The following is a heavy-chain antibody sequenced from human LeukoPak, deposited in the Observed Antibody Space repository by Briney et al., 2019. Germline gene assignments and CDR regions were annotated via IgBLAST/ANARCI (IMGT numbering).Heavy chain of an antibody. CDR2: MKPNSGNT. CDR1: GYNFTSYD. Sequence: ASVKVSCKASGYNFTSYDINWVRQATGQGVEWMGWMKPNSGNTGYAQKFQGRVTMTRNTSISTAYMELSSLRSEDTAVYYCARVHYYDSSGYPNWFDPWGQGTLVTVSS. J-gene: IGHJ5*02. V-gene: IGHV1-8*01. D-gene: IGHD3-22*01. CDR3: ARVHYYDSSGYPNWFDP.